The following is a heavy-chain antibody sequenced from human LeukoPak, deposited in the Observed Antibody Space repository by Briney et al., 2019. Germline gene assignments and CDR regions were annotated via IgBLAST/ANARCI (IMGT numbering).Heavy chain of an antibody. V-gene: IGHV3-13*05. CDR2: MGTAGDP. CDR1: GFTFSSYD. CDR3: VRASRGWYYFDY. J-gene: IGHJ4*02. Sequence: GGSLRLSCAASGFTFSSYDMHWVRQVTGKGLEGVSAMGTAGDPSYPGSVKGRFTISREIAKNSLYLQMNSLRDGDTAVYYCVRASRGWYYFDYWGQGTLVTVSS. D-gene: IGHD6-19*01.